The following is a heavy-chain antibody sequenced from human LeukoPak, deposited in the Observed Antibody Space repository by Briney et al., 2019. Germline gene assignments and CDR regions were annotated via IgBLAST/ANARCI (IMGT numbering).Heavy chain of an antibody. Sequence: PGGSLRLSCVASGFTFSSSWMSWVRQAPGKGLEWVAVISYDGSNKYYADSVKGRFTISRDNSKNTLYLQMNSLRAEDTAVYYCARGHYGDYPYYFDYWGQGTLVTVSS. CDR2: ISYDGSNK. CDR1: GFTFSSSW. D-gene: IGHD4-17*01. J-gene: IGHJ4*02. CDR3: ARGHYGDYPYYFDY. V-gene: IGHV3-30-3*01.